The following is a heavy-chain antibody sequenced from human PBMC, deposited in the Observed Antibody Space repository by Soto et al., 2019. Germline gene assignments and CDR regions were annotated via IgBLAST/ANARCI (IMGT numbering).Heavy chain of an antibody. CDR2: IKGKTDSGTT. CDR1: GFTFSNAW. CDR3: ITDRQCSGGSCIYYYYSMDV. D-gene: IGHD2-15*01. V-gene: IGHV3-15*01. J-gene: IGHJ6*03. Sequence: EVQLVESGGGLVKPGGSLRLSCAASGFTFSNAWMSWVRQAPGKGLEWVGRIKGKTDSGTTDYAAHVTGSFTSSSDDSKDTLYMQMNSLKTGDRAVYYCITDRQCSGGSCIYYYYSMDVWGKGTTVTVSS.